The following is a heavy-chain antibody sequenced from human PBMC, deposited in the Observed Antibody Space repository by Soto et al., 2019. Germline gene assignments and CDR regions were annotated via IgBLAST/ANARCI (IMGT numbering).Heavy chain of an antibody. CDR1: GGSLSGGDNY. Sequence: NPSETLSLTCTVSGGSLSGGDNYWSWIRQLPGKGLEWIGHIHYGGSTYYSPSFKSRVILSVDTSKSQFSLNLTSATAADTAVYFCARESGPGSFDWFDAWGQGNPVTVSS. CDR2: IHYGGST. J-gene: IGHJ5*02. V-gene: IGHV4-30-4*01. D-gene: IGHD3-10*01. CDR3: ARESGPGSFDWFDA.